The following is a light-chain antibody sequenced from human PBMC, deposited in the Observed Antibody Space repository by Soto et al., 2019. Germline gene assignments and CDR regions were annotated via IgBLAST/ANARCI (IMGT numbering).Light chain of an antibody. V-gene: IGLV2-11*01. CDR2: DVT. CDR3: CSYTGRVTCVI. Sequence: QSALTQPRSVSGSPGQSVTISCTATSDDVDFSTYVSWYQQRPGKAPKLLIFDVTQRPSGVPHRFAGSKSGDTASLTISGLQADDEADYFCCSYTGRVTCVIFGGGTKVTVL. J-gene: IGLJ2*01. CDR1: SDDVDFSTY.